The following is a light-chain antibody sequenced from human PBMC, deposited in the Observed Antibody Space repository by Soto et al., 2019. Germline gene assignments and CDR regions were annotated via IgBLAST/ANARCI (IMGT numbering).Light chain of an antibody. CDR1: QGISSY. CDR2: AAS. CDR3: QQYYSYPST. V-gene: IGKV1-8*01. J-gene: IGKJ2*01. Sequence: AIRMTQSPSSLSASTGDRVTITCRASQGISSYLAWYQQKPGKAPKLLIYAASTLQSGVPSRFSVSGSGTDFTLTISCLQSEDVATYYCQQYYSYPSTVGQGTKLEIK.